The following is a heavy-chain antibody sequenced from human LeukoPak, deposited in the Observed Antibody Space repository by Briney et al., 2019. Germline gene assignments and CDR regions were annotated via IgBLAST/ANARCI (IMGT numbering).Heavy chain of an antibody. J-gene: IGHJ5*02. V-gene: IGHV3-74*01. CDR1: GFTFSTYW. Sequence: GGSLRLSRAASGFTFSTYWMHWVRQAPGKGRVLVSRINSGGTTTNYADSVKGRFTISRDNAKNTLYLQMNSLRGEDTAVYYCATSNWFDPWGQGTLVTVSS. D-gene: IGHD2-2*01. CDR2: INSGGTTT. CDR3: ATSNWFDP.